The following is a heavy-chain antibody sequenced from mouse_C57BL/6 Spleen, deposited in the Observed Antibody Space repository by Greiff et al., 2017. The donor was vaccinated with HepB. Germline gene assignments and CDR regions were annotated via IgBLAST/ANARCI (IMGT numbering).Heavy chain of an antibody. Sequence: QVQLQQSGAELVKPGASVKVSCKASGYTFTSYWMHWVKQRPGQGLEWIGRIHPSDSDTNYNQKFKGKATLTVDKSSSTAYMQLSSLTSEDSAFYYCAINYYGYPWFAYWGQGTLVTVSA. CDR1: GYTFTSYW. V-gene: IGHV1-74*01. D-gene: IGHD2-2*01. J-gene: IGHJ3*01. CDR3: AINYYGYPWFAY. CDR2: IHPSDSDT.